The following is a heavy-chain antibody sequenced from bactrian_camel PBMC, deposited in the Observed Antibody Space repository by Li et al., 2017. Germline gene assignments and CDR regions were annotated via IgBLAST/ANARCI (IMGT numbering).Heavy chain of an antibody. V-gene: IGHV3S25*01. CDR2: IWPGSGRT. D-gene: IGHD2*01. Sequence: QLVESGGGLVQPGGSLRLSCAASRYAYTGACIAWFRQAPGKEREWVASIWPGSGRTYYAESVKGRFTISQDNVKTTVYLQMNSLKPEDSAMYYCAADISPGTICSAATQILAFQYRGQGTQVTVS. CDR3: AADISPGTICSAATQILAFQY. J-gene: IGHJ4*01. CDR1: RYAYTGAC.